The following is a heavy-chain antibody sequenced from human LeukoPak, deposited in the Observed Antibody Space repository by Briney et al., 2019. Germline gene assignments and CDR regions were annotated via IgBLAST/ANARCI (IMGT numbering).Heavy chain of an antibody. Sequence: SGGSLRLSCAASGFTVSSNYMSWVRQAPGKGLEWVSVIYSGGSTYYADSVKGRFTISRDNSKNTLYLQMNSLRAEDTAVYYCARDTSYGGNSFDYWGQGTLVTVSS. D-gene: IGHD4-23*01. CDR3: ARDTSYGGNSFDY. J-gene: IGHJ4*02. V-gene: IGHV3-66*01. CDR1: GFTVSSNY. CDR2: IYSGGST.